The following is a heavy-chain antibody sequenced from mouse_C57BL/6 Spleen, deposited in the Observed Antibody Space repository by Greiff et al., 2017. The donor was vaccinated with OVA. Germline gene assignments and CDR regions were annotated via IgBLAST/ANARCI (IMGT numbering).Heavy chain of an antibody. J-gene: IGHJ1*03. CDR2: IWRGGST. CDR3: AKNQMGDSNWYFDV. D-gene: IGHD2-5*01. V-gene: IGHV2-5*01. CDR1: GFSLTSYG. Sequence: QVQLKESGPGLVQPSQSLSITCTVSGFSLTSYGVHWVRQSPGKGLEWLGVIWRGGSTDYNAAFMSRLSITQDNSKSQVFFKMNSLQADDTAIYYCAKNQMGDSNWYFDVWGTGTTVTVSS.